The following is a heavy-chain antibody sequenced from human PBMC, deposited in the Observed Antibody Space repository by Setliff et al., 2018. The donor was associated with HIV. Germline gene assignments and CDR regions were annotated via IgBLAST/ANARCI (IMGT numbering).Heavy chain of an antibody. D-gene: IGHD3-9*01. Sequence: GASVKVSCKASGYTFTSDYIHWVRQAPGQGLEWMGIINPAGNPTSYAQKFQGRLTMTTAYMELSSLRSEDTALYYCAGSILTGYYTFGADYWGQGTLVTVSS. V-gene: IGHV1-46*01. CDR3: AGSILTGYYTFGADY. CDR2: INPAGNPT. J-gene: IGHJ4*02. CDR1: GYTFTSDY.